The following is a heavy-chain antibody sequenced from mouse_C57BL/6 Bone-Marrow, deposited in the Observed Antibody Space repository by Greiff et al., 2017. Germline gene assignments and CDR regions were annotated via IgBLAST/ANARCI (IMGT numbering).Heavy chain of an antibody. CDR2: IYPSDSET. V-gene: IGHV1-61*01. D-gene: IGHD1-1*01. CDR1: GYTFTSYW. Sequence: VKLQQPGAELVRPGSSVKLSCKASGYTFTSYWMDWVKQRPGQGLEWIGNIYPSDSETHYNQKFKDKATLTVDKSSSTAYMQLSSLTSEDSAVXYCARLYGSSYHAMDYWGQGTSVTVSS. CDR3: ARLYGSSYHAMDY. J-gene: IGHJ4*01.